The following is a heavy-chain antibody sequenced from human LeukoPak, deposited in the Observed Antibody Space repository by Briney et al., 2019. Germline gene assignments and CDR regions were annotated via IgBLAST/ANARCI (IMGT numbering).Heavy chain of an antibody. V-gene: IGHV4-59*01. CDR3: ARVFYGGSSQYFDY. CDR2: SYYSGST. J-gene: IGHJ4*02. Sequence: SETLSLTCTVSGDSISSYYWSWIRQPPGKGLEWIGYSYYSGSTKYNPSLKSRVTISVVTSKNQFSLKLSSVTAADTAVYFCARVFYGGSSQYFDYWGQGTPVTVSS. CDR1: GDSISSYY. D-gene: IGHD4-23*01.